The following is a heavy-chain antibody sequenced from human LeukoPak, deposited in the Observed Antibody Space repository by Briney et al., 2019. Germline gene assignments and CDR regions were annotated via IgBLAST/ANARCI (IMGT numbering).Heavy chain of an antibody. CDR2: IYYSGST. J-gene: IGHJ3*02. Sequence: SETESLTCTVSGGSISSYYWSCIRQPPGKGLEWIGYIYYSGSTNYNPSLKSRVTISVDTSKNQFSLKLSSVTAADTAVYYCARGADYDILTGYPLDAFDIWGQGTMVTVSS. CDR1: GGSISSYY. V-gene: IGHV4-59*01. CDR3: ARGADYDILTGYPLDAFDI. D-gene: IGHD3-9*01.